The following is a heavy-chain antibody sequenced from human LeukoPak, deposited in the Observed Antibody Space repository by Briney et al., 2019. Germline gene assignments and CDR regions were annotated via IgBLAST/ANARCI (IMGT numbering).Heavy chain of an antibody. CDR2: IYYSGST. Sequence: SETLSLTCTVPGGSTSSYYWSWIRQPPGKGLEWIGYIYYSGSTNYNPSLKSRVTISVDTSKNQFSLKLSSVTAADTAVYYCARNHYDIFDNWGQGTLVTVSS. D-gene: IGHD3-9*01. J-gene: IGHJ4*02. V-gene: IGHV4-59*01. CDR3: ARNHYDIFDN. CDR1: GGSTSSYY.